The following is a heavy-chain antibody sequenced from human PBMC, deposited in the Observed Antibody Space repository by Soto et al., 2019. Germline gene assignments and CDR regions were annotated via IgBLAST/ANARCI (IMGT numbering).Heavy chain of an antibody. CDR2: IYPGDSDT. CDR3: ARRGQDFWSGYYRGPYYYYYMDV. J-gene: IGHJ6*03. V-gene: IGHV5-51*01. Sequence: ESLKISCKGSGYSFTSYWIGWVRLMPGKGLEWMGIIYPGDSDTRYSPSFQGQVTISADKSISTAYLQWSSLKASDTAMYYCARRGQDFWSGYYRGPYYYYYMDVWGKGTTVTVSS. D-gene: IGHD3-3*01. CDR1: GYSFTSYW.